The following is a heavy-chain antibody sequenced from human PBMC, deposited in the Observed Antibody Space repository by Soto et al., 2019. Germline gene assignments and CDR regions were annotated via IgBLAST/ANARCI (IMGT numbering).Heavy chain of an antibody. V-gene: IGHV3-21*01. CDR3: ASSSGWSGTHYFDY. D-gene: IGHD6-19*01. CDR1: GFTFSSYS. J-gene: IGHJ4*02. Sequence: GXXLRLSCAASGFTFSSYSMNRVRHAPGKGLEWFSSISSSSSYIYYADSVKGRFTISRDNAKNSLYLQMNSLRAEDTAVYYCASSSGWSGTHYFDYRGQGTLVTVSS. CDR2: ISSSSSYI.